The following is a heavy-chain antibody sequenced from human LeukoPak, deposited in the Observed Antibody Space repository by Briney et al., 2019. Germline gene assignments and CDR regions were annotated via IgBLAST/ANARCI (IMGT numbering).Heavy chain of an antibody. D-gene: IGHD5-18*01. CDR3: AREGTAMVSFDY. CDR1: GFTFRSYE. Sequence: GGSLRLSCAASGFTFRSYEMNWVRQAPGRGLEWVSYISSGGNTIYYADSVKGRFTISRDNGKNSLYLQMNSLRAEDTAVYYCAREGTAMVSFDYWGQGTLVTVSS. V-gene: IGHV3-48*03. CDR2: ISSGGNTI. J-gene: IGHJ4*02.